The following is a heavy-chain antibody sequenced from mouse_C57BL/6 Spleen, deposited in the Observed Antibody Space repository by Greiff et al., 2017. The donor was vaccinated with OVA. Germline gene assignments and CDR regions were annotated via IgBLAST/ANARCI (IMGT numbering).Heavy chain of an antibody. V-gene: IGHV2-2*01. CDR3: ARKRDYDAMDY. CDR1: GFSLTSYG. J-gene: IGHJ4*01. CDR2: IWSGGST. Sequence: QVHVKQSGPGLVQPSQSLSITCTVSGFSLTSYGVHWVRQSPGKGLEWLGVIWSGGSTDYNAAFISRLSISKDKSKSQVFFKMNSLQADDTAIYYCARKRDYDAMDYWGQGTSVTVSS.